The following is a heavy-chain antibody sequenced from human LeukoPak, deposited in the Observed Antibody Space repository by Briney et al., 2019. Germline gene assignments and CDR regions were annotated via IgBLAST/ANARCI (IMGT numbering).Heavy chain of an antibody. D-gene: IGHD6-19*01. J-gene: IGHJ4*02. Sequence: SETLSLTCTVSGGSISSGGYYWSWIRQHPGKGLEWIGYIYCSGSTYYNPSLKSRVTISVDTSKNQFSLKLSSVTAADTAVYYCARRGIAVAGTRYYGYWGQGTLVTVSS. CDR1: GGSISSGGYY. CDR2: IYCSGST. V-gene: IGHV4-31*03. CDR3: ARRGIAVAGTRYYGY.